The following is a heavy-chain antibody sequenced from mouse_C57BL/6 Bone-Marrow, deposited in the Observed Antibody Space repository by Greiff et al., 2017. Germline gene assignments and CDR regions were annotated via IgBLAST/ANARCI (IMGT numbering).Heavy chain of an antibody. CDR3: TRVLRGFAY. V-gene: IGHV1-15*01. D-gene: IGHD1-1*01. J-gene: IGHJ3*01. CDR1: GYTFTDYE. Sequence: QLKQSGAELVRPGASVTLSCKASGYTFTDYEMHWVKQTPVHGLEWIGAIDPETGGTAYNQKFKGKAILTADKSSSTAYMELRSLTSEDSAVYYCTRVLRGFAYWGQGTLVTVSA. CDR2: IDPETGGT.